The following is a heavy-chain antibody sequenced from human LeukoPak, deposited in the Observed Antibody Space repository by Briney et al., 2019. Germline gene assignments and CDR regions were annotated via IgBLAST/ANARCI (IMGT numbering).Heavy chain of an antibody. CDR1: GFTLSSYE. V-gene: IGHV3-48*03. CDR3: ARDYLDYDILTGYNYYDGMDV. CDR2: ISSSGSTL. Sequence: GGSLTLSCAASGFTLSSYEMNWVRQAPGEGLEWVSYISSSGSTLYYAASVKGRFTICRDNAKNSLYLQMSSLRAEDTAVYYCARDYLDYDILTGYNYYDGMDVWGKGTTVTVSS. D-gene: IGHD3-9*01. J-gene: IGHJ6*04.